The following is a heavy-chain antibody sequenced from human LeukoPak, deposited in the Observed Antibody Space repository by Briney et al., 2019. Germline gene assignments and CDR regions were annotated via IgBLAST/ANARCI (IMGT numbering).Heavy chain of an antibody. CDR3: AREGSSWYGRGAFDI. Sequence: GGSLRLSCAASGFTFSSYWMHWVRQAPGKGLEWVPYISSSGSTIYYADSVKGRFTISRDNAKNSLYLQMNSLRAEDTAVYYCAREGSSWYGRGAFDIWGQGTMVTVSS. CDR2: ISSSGSTI. CDR1: GFTFSSYW. J-gene: IGHJ3*02. D-gene: IGHD6-13*01. V-gene: IGHV3-48*04.